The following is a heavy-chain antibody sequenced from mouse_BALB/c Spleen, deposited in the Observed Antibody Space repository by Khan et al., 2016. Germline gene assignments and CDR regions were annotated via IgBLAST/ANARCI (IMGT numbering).Heavy chain of an antibody. V-gene: IGHV14-3*02. CDR1: GFYIKDTY. CDR2: IDPANGNT. CDR3: ARSSNDYDDAFAY. D-gene: IGHD2-4*01. J-gene: IGHJ3*01. Sequence: VQLKQPGAELVKPGASVKLSCTASGFYIKDTYMHWVKQRPEQGLEWFGRIDPANGNTNYDPKFQGMATITADTSSNTAYLQPSSLTSEDTADSYCARSSNDYDDAFAYWGQGTLVTVSA.